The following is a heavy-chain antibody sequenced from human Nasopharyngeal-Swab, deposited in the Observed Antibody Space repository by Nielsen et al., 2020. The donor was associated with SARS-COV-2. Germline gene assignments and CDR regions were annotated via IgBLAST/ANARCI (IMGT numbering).Heavy chain of an antibody. CDR3: ARIAGRGSIYYYYMDV. CDR1: GSTFNSYS. J-gene: IGHJ6*03. Sequence: GESLKISCAGSGSTFNSYSMIWVRQVPGEGLEWVSSISGSGSYVYYADSMKGRFTISKDSAKNSLYLQMNSLRAEDTAVYFCARIAGRGSIYYYYMDVWGTGTTVTVSS. V-gene: IGHV3-21*01. D-gene: IGHD1-26*01. CDR2: ISGSGSYV.